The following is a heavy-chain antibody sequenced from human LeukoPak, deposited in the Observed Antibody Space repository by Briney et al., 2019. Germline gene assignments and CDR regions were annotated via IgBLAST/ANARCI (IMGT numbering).Heavy chain of an antibody. CDR3: GRVGQSAQWLVRSGFDY. CDR2: IYPGDSDT. V-gene: IGHV5-51*01. D-gene: IGHD6-19*01. CDR1: GYSFTSYW. Sequence: GESLKISCKGSGYSFTSYWIGWVRQMPGKGLEWMGIIYPGDSDTRYSPSFQGQVTISADKSISTAYLQWSSLKASDTAMYYCGRVGQSAQWLVRSGFDYWGQGTLVTVSS. J-gene: IGHJ4*02.